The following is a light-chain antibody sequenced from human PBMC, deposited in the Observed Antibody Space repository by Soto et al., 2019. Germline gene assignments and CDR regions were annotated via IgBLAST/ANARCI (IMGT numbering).Light chain of an antibody. Sequence: QSALTQPASVSGSPGQSITISCTGTSSDIGAYDFVSWYQQYPGKAPKLMIYEVSNRPSGVSARFSASKSGNTASLTISGLQAEDEADYYCQSYDSSLSGYVFGTGTKVTVL. CDR3: QSYDSSLSGYV. CDR2: EVS. V-gene: IGLV2-14*01. J-gene: IGLJ1*01. CDR1: SSDIGAYDF.